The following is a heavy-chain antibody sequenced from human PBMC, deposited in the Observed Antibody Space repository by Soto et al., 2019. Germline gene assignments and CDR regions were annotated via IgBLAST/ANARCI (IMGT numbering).Heavy chain of an antibody. Sequence: QVQLVQSGAEVRKPGSSVKVSCKASGGSFREYAISWVRQAPGRGLEWMGGIIPLFGTPKYAQKFQGRVTIIADESTSTIYLEVTGLTSEHTAVYYCARDSTAMLTTSFDFWGQGTQVTVSS. CDR3: ARDSTAMLTTSFDF. D-gene: IGHD5-18*01. CDR2: IIPLFGTP. CDR1: GGSFREYA. V-gene: IGHV1-69*01. J-gene: IGHJ4*02.